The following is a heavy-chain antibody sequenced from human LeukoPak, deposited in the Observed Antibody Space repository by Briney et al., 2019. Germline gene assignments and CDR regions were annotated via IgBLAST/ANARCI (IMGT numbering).Heavy chain of an antibody. CDR2: INPSGGST. CDR3: AKDNGRLRWYQFDY. V-gene: IGHV1-46*01. J-gene: IGHJ4*02. D-gene: IGHD4-23*01. CDR1: GYTFTSYY. Sequence: ASVKVSCKASGYTFTSYYIHWVRQAPGQGLEWMGIINPSGGSTSYAQKFQGRVTMTRDTSTNTVYMELSSLRAEDTAVYYCAKDNGRLRWYQFDYWGQGTLVTVSS.